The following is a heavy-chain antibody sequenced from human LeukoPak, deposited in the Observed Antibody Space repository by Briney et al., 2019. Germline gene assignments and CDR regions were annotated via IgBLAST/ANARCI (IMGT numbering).Heavy chain of an antibody. V-gene: IGHV3-33*01. D-gene: IGHD6-13*01. Sequence: GRSLRLSCAASGFTFSSYGIHWVRQAPGKGLEWVAVIWYDGSNKYYADSVKGRFTISRDNSKNTLYLQMNSLRAEDTAVYYCARGSSSWPYYYYYGMGVWGKGTTVAVSS. J-gene: IGHJ6*04. CDR1: GFTFSSYG. CDR2: IWYDGSNK. CDR3: ARGSSSWPYYYYYGMGV.